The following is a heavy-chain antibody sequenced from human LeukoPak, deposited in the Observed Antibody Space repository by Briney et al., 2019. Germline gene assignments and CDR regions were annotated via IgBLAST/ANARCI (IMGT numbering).Heavy chain of an antibody. CDR1: GGSISSYY. D-gene: IGHD6-13*01. J-gene: IGHJ4*02. Sequence: SETLSLTCTVSGGSISSYYWSWIRQPPGKGLEWIGYIYYSGSTNYNPSLKSRVTISVDTSNNQFSLKLSSVTAADTAVYYCARTSGIAADFDYWGQGTLVTVSS. CDR3: ARTSGIAADFDY. V-gene: IGHV4-59*01. CDR2: IYYSGST.